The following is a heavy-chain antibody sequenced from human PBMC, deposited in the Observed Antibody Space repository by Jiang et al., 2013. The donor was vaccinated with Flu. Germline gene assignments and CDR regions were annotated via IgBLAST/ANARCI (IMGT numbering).Heavy chain of an antibody. J-gene: IGHJ3*02. D-gene: IGHD6-19*01. V-gene: IGHV1-46*01. CDR2: INPGDGST. Sequence: VQLVESGAEVKKPGASVSLSCKASGYSLTSHYIYWVRRAPGQGLDWMGIINPGDGSTSYAQKFQDRVTLTTDTSTGTVYMEMSSLRSEDTAMYYCARAYVSGRATFDIWGQGTMVTVSS. CDR1: GYSLTSHY. CDR3: ARAYVSGRATFDI.